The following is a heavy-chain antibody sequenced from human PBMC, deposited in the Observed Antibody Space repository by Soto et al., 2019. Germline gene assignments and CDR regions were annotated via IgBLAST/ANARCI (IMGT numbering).Heavy chain of an antibody. CDR2: ISSSSDYI. J-gene: IGHJ6*02. V-gene: IGHV3-21*01. D-gene: IGHD3-10*01. CDR3: ARDRPGGYGIDV. Sequence: GGSLRLSCAASGFNFRTYSMNWVRQAPGKGLEWVSSISSSSDYIYYTDSVKGRFTISRDDAKNSLYLQMNSLRAEDTAVYYCARDRPGGYGIDVWGQGTTVTVSS. CDR1: GFNFRTYS.